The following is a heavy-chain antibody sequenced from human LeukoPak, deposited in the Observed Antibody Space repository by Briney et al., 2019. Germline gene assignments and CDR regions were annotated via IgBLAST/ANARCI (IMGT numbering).Heavy chain of an antibody. D-gene: IGHD2/OR15-2a*01. CDR1: GFTFSSYE. V-gene: IGHV3-48*03. Sequence: GGSLRLSCAASGFTFSSYEMNWVRQAPGKGLEWVSYISSSGSTIYYADSVKGRFTISRDNAKNSLYLQMNGLRPEDTAVYYCARDEGNFVGPRDHWGQGTLVTVSS. CDR3: ARDEGNFVGPRDH. J-gene: IGHJ4*02. CDR2: ISSSGSTI.